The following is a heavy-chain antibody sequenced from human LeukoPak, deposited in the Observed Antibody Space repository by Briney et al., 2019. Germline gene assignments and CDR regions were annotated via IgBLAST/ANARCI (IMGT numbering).Heavy chain of an antibody. CDR2: IYPSGTT. D-gene: IGHD6-13*01. Sequence: PSQTLSLTCTVSGGSLSSGSYYWRWIRQPAGTGLEWIGRIYPSGTTNNNPSLNSRATISVDTSKNQFSLKLSSVTAADTAVYYCARDRSSWTNYYYYYMDVWGKGTTVTVSS. V-gene: IGHV4-61*02. CDR3: ARDRSSWTNYYYYYMDV. CDR1: GGSLSSGSYY. J-gene: IGHJ6*03.